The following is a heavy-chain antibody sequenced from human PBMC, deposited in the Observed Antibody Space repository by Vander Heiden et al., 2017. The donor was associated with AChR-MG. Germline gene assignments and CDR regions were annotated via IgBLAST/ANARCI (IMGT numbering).Heavy chain of an antibody. CDR3: AKDSVCSGGSCYSVDY. V-gene: IGHV3-23*01. Sequence: EVKLLESGGGLVQPGGSLRLSCAAYGVTFSSYAVGWVRQAPGKGLEWVSAIGGSGGSTYYADAVKGRFTISRDNSKNTLYLQMNSLRAEDTAVYYCAKDSVCSGGSCYSVDYWGQGTLVTVSS. CDR1: GVTFSSYA. J-gene: IGHJ4*02. CDR2: IGGSGGST. D-gene: IGHD2-15*01.